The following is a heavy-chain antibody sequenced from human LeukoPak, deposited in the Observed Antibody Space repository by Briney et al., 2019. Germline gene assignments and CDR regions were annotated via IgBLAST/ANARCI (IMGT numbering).Heavy chain of an antibody. CDR1: GGSISSSSYY. J-gene: IGHJ4*02. CDR2: IYYSGST. CDR3: ARRTLLAAAVFDY. D-gene: IGHD6-13*01. Sequence: PSETRSLTCTVSGGSISSSSYYWGWIRQPPGKGLEWIGSIYYSGSTFYNPSLKSRVTISVDTSKNQFSLKLNSVTAADTAVYYCARRTLLAAAVFDYWGQGTLVTVSS. V-gene: IGHV4-39*07.